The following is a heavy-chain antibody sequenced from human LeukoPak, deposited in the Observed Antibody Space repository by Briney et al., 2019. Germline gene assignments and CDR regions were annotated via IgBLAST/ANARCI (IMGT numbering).Heavy chain of an antibody. CDR3: VRLGGDSEIDY. CDR2: INTAGSGT. D-gene: IGHD5-12*01. Sequence: GGSLRLSCAVSGFGFSSYYMHWVRQPPGKGLVWVSRINTAGSGTTYADSVKGRFTISRDNAKNTLYLQMDSLRAEDTAVYYCVRLGGDSEIDYWGQGTLVTVSS. J-gene: IGHJ4*02. V-gene: IGHV3-74*01. CDR1: GFGFSSYY.